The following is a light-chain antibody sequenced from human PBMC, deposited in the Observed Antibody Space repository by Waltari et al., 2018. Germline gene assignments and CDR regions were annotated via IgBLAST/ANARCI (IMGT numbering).Light chain of an antibody. Sequence: EVVMTQSPATLSVSPGEGATLSCRASQSVRSNLAWYQQKPGQAPRLLIYGASTRTTGIPARFSGSGSGTEFSLTISSLQSEDFAIYYCQQYDNWPPITFGQGTRLEIK. CDR2: GAS. V-gene: IGKV3-15*01. CDR3: QQYDNWPPIT. J-gene: IGKJ5*01. CDR1: QSVRSN.